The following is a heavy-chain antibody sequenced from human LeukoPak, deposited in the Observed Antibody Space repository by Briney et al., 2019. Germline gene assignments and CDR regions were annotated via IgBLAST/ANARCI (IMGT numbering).Heavy chain of an antibody. CDR1: GFTLSSYA. Sequence: PGGSLRLSCAASGFTLSSYAMNWVRQAPGKGLEWVSAISGNGNAYYADSVKGRFTISRDNSKNTLYLQMNSLRAEDTAVYYCARDSGSYVLGYWGQGTLVTVSS. CDR2: ISGNGNA. D-gene: IGHD1-26*01. CDR3: ARDSGSYVLGY. V-gene: IGHV3-23*01. J-gene: IGHJ4*02.